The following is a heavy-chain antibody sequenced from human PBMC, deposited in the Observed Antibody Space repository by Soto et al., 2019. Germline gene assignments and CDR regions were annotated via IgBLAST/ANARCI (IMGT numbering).Heavy chain of an antibody. Sequence: SETLSLTCTVSGGSISSYYWTWIRQSPGKGLEWIGYIYYTGSTKYSPSLKSRVTISLGTSRNQFSLNLSSVTAADTAVYFCARGGTYGDYFDYWGQGTLVTVS. CDR2: IYYTGST. V-gene: IGHV4-59*01. D-gene: IGHD4-17*01. CDR1: GGSISSYY. CDR3: ARGGTYGDYFDY. J-gene: IGHJ4*02.